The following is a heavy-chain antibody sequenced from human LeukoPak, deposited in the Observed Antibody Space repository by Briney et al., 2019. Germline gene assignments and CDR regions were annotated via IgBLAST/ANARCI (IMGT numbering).Heavy chain of an antibody. CDR3: ARQDTIFGVLVYWFDP. D-gene: IGHD3-3*01. V-gene: IGHV5-51*01. J-gene: IGHJ5*02. CDR2: IYPGDSDT. Sequence: GESLKISCKGSGYSFTSYWIGWVRQMPGKGLEWMGIIYPGDSDTRYSPSFQGQVTISADKSISTAYLRWSSLKASDTAMYYCARQDTIFGVLVYWFDPWGQGTLVTVSS. CDR1: GYSFTSYW.